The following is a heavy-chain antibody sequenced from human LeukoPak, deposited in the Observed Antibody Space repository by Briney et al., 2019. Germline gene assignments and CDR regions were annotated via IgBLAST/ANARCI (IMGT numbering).Heavy chain of an antibody. J-gene: IGHJ6*02. D-gene: IGHD3-3*01. CDR3: ARDLSPQKYYDFWSGYYPLYYYYGMDV. Sequence: PGGSLRLSCAASGFTFSGYWMSWVRQAPGKGLEWVANIKQDGSEKYYVDSVKGRFTISRDNAKNSLYLQMNSLRAEDTAVYYCARDLSPQKYYDFWSGYYPLYYYYGMDVWGQGTTVTVSS. CDR2: IKQDGSEK. V-gene: IGHV3-7*03. CDR1: GFTFSGYW.